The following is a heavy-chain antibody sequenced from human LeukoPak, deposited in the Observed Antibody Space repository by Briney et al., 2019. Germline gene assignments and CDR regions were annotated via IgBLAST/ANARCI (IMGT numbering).Heavy chain of an antibody. Sequence: GGSLRLSCAASGFTFSSYAMSWVRQAPGKGLEWVSGINWNGGSTGYADSVKGRFTISRDNAKNSLYLQMNSLRAEDTALYHCARAYYYGSGSYDYYYGMDVWGQGTTVTVSS. V-gene: IGHV3-20*01. CDR1: GFTFSSYA. D-gene: IGHD3-10*01. CDR3: ARAYYYGSGSYDYYYGMDV. J-gene: IGHJ6*02. CDR2: INWNGGST.